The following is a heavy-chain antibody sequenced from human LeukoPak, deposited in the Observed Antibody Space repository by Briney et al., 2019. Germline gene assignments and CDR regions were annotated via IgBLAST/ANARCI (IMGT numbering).Heavy chain of an antibody. J-gene: IGHJ4*02. CDR3: ARAETDTANKSE. Sequence: GASVKVSCKASGYTFTGYYMHWGRQAPGQGLERMGWINPNSGGTNYAQKFQGRVTMTRDTSISTAYMELSRLRSDDTAVYYCARAETDTANKSEWGQGTLVTVSS. CDR1: GYTFTGYY. V-gene: IGHV1-2*02. CDR2: INPNSGGT. D-gene: IGHD5-18*01.